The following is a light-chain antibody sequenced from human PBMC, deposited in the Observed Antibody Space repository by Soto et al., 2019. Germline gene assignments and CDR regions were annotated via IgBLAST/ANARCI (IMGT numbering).Light chain of an antibody. Sequence: DIRMTQSASTLSASVGDRVTITWRASQSISSWLAWYQQKPGKAPKLLIYDAYSLESGTPSRFSGRRSGTEFTLTIASVQPEDFATYYCQQYSSYSPLTFGGGTKVDIK. J-gene: IGKJ4*01. CDR1: QSISSW. CDR2: DAY. CDR3: QQYSSYSPLT. V-gene: IGKV1-5*01.